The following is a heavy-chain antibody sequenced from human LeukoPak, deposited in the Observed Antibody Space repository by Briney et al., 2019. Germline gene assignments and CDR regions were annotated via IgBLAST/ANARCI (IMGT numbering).Heavy chain of an antibody. V-gene: IGHV3-30*02. CDR3: AKNWGPYYFDW. CDR1: GFTFTAYG. D-gene: IGHD7-27*01. J-gene: IGHJ4*01. Sequence: PGGSLRLSCAASGFTFTAYGMHWVRQAPGKGLEWVAFIRYDGSYKYYGDSVKGRFTISRDNSKNTLYLQMNSLRAEDTAVYYCAKNWGPYYFDWWGQGTLVTVSS. CDR2: IRYDGSYK.